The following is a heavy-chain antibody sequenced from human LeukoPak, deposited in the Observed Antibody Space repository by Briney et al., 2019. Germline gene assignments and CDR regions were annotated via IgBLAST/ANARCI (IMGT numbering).Heavy chain of an antibody. CDR2: ISGSGGST. CDR1: GFTFSSYA. CDR3: AKDDTSGYDSPY. D-gene: IGHD5-12*01. V-gene: IGHV3-23*01. Sequence: GGSLRLSCAASGFTFSSYAMSWVRQAPGKGLEGVSAISGSGGSTYYADSVKGRFTISRDNSKNTLYLQMNSLRAEDTAVYYCAKDDTSGYDSPYWGQGTLVTVSS. J-gene: IGHJ4*02.